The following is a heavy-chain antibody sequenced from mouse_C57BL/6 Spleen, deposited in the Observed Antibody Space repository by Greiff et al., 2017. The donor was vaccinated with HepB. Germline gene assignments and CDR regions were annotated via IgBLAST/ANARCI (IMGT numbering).Heavy chain of an antibody. Sequence: VQLQQSGPELVKPGASVKISCKASGYTFTDYYMNWVKQSHGKSLEWIGDINPNNGGTSYNQKFKGKATLTVDKSSSTAYMELRSLTSEDSAVYYCARRRVLLRYYFDYWGQGTTLTVSS. CDR2: INPNNGGT. J-gene: IGHJ2*01. CDR1: GYTFTDYY. V-gene: IGHV1-26*01. CDR3: ARRRVLLRYYFDY. D-gene: IGHD1-1*01.